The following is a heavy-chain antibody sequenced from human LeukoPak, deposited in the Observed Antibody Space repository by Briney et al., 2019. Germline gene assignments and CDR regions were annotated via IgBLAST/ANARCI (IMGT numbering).Heavy chain of an antibody. J-gene: IGHJ4*02. D-gene: IGHD3-9*01. Sequence: SETLSLTCAVYGGSFSGYYWSWIRQPPGKGLEWIGEINHSGSTNYNPSLKSRVTISVDTSKNQFSLKLSSVTAADTAVYYCAEGYYDILTGYSQLDYWGQGTLVTVSS. CDR1: GGSFSGYY. V-gene: IGHV4-34*01. CDR3: AEGYYDILTGYSQLDY. CDR2: INHSGST.